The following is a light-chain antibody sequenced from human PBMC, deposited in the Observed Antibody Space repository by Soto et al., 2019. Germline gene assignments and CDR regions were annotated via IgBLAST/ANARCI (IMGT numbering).Light chain of an antibody. Sequence: DIPMTQPPSTLSASVGDRVTITCRASQSISTWLAWYQQKPGKAPKLLIHDATSLESGVPSGFSCSGSGTEFPHVSGSLQPDDFATYYCQQYSSYWTFAQATKLEIK. J-gene: IGKJ1*01. CDR2: DAT. CDR3: QQYSSYWT. V-gene: IGKV1-5*01. CDR1: QSISTW.